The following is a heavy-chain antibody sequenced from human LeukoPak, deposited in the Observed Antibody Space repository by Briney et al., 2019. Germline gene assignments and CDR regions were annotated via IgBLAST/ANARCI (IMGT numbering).Heavy chain of an antibody. CDR2: IWSSTSAV. CDR3: ARDTAMVIDY. Sequence: GGSLRLSCAASGFTFSSYSMNWVRQAPGKGLEWVSYIWSSTSAVYYADSVKGRFTISRDNAKNSLYLQINSLRAEDTAVYFCARDTAMVIDYWGRGTLVTVSS. D-gene: IGHD5-18*01. CDR1: GFTFSSYS. J-gene: IGHJ4*02. V-gene: IGHV3-48*01.